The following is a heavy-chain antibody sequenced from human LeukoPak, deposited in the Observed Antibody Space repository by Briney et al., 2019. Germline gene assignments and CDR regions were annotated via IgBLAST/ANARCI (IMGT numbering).Heavy chain of an antibody. V-gene: IGHV3-9*01. CDR3: AKGASRDGGVSGA. Sequence: SLRLSCAASGFTFDDFAMHWVRQAPGKGLEWVSGISWNSGSIGYADSVKGRFTISRDDAKNSLYLQMNSLRAEDTALYYCAKGASRDGGVSGAWGQGTLVTVSS. J-gene: IGHJ5*02. CDR1: GFTFDDFA. D-gene: IGHD2-8*02. CDR2: ISWNSGSI.